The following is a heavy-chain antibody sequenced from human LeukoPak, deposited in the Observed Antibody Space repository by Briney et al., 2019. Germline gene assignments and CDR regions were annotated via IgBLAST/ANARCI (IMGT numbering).Heavy chain of an antibody. D-gene: IGHD3-22*01. CDR1: GFTFSSYA. J-gene: IGHJ4*02. CDR2: ISGSGGST. Sequence: AGGSLRLSCAASGFTFSSYAMSWVRQAPGKGLEWVSAISGSGGSTYYADSVKGRFTISRDNSKNTLYLQMNSLRAEDTAVYYCAKDHYYDSSGYWRPFDYWGQGTLVTVSS. V-gene: IGHV3-23*01. CDR3: AKDHYYDSSGYWRPFDY.